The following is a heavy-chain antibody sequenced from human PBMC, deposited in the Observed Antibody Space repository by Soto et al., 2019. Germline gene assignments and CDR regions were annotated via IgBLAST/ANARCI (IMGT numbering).Heavy chain of an antibody. Sequence: GESLKISCAASGFTFSSYWMHWVRQAPGKGLVWVSRINSDGSSTSYADSVKGRFTISRDNAKNTLYLQMNSLRAEDTAVYYCARSREYRIAAAGTGNYYYYMDVWGKGTTVTVSS. CDR3: ARSREYRIAAAGTGNYYYYMDV. D-gene: IGHD6-13*01. CDR2: INSDGSST. V-gene: IGHV3-74*01. J-gene: IGHJ6*03. CDR1: GFTFSSYW.